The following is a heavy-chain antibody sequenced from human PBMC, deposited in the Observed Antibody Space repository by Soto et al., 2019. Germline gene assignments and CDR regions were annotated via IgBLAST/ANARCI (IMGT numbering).Heavy chain of an antibody. CDR1: VFTFSSYA. Sequence: GGSRRLSCSASVFTFSSYAMSWVRQAPGKGLEWVSAISGSGCSTYYADSVKGRFTISRDNSKNTLYLQMNSLRAEDTAVYYCAKGKGRYSSGPSNFDYWGQGTLVTVSS. CDR2: ISGSGCST. CDR3: AKGKGRYSSGPSNFDY. V-gene: IGHV3-23*01. D-gene: IGHD6-19*01. J-gene: IGHJ4*02.